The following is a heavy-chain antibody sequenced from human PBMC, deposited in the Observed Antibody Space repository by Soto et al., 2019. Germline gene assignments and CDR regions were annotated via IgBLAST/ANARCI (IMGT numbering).Heavy chain of an antibody. V-gene: IGHV5-51*01. D-gene: IGHD2-8*01. CDR2: IYPCDSDT. CDR1: GYRFTSSW. Sequence: GESLKISCKGSGYRFTSSWIDWVRRVPGKGLEWMGIIYPCDSDTRYSPSFQGQVTISADKSGSTAYLQWSRLKASDTRMYYCTRHNGGPGSYYGMDFWGKGTTVTVSS. CDR3: TRHNGGPGSYYGMDF. J-gene: IGHJ6*04.